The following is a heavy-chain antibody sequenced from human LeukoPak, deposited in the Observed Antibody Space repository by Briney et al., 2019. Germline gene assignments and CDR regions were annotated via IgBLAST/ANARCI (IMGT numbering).Heavy chain of an antibody. D-gene: IGHD1-1*01. CDR1: GDSITSGSYY. Sequence: SETLSLTCTVSGDSITSGSYYWSWIRQPAGKGLEWIGRIFISGGTNYNPSLRSRVTMSLDTSKNQFSLRLESVTAADTAVYYCVRGVSNDWYFDLWGSGTLVSISS. V-gene: IGHV4-61*02. CDR3: VRGVSNDWYFDL. CDR2: IFISGGT. J-gene: IGHJ2*01.